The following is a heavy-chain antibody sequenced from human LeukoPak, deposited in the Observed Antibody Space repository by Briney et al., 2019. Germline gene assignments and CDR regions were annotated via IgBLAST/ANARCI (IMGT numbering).Heavy chain of an antibody. CDR3: ARGGITGTTRGPTRLNDAFDI. CDR1: GYTFTSYY. Sequence: ASVKVSCKASGYTFTSYYMHWVRQAPGQGLEWMGLINPNSGVTNYAQKFQGWVTMTRDTSISTAYMELSRLRSDDTAVYYCARGGITGTTRGPTRLNDAFDIWGQGTMVTVSS. D-gene: IGHD1-20*01. V-gene: IGHV1-2*04. J-gene: IGHJ3*02. CDR2: INPNSGVT.